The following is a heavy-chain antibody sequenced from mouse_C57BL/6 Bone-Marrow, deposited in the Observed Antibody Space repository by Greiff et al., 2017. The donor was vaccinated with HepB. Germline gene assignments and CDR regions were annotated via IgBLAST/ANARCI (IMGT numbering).Heavy chain of an antibody. D-gene: IGHD3-1*01. Sequence: EVQLQQSGPELVKPGASVKISCKASGYTFTDYYMNWVKQSHGKSLEWIGDINPNNGGTSYNQKFKGKATLTVDKSSSTAYMELRSLTSEDSAVYYCARCYRGYFDVGGTGTTVTVSS. V-gene: IGHV1-26*01. CDR3: ARCYRGYFDV. J-gene: IGHJ1*03. CDR1: GYTFTDYY. CDR2: INPNNGGT.